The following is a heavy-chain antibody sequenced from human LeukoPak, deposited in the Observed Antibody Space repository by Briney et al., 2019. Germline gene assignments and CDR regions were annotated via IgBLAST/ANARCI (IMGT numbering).Heavy chain of an antibody. CDR3: PRTVTTFWGYHMDV. D-gene: IGHD1-7*01. CDR2: IKQDGSEK. V-gene: IGHV3-7*01. CDR1: GFTFSSYW. J-gene: IGHJ6*03. Sequence: PGGSLRLSCVASGFTFSSYWMSWVRQAPGKGLEWVANIKQDGSEKYYVDSVKGRFTISRDNAKNSLYLQMNSLRAEDTAVYYCPRTVTTFWGYHMDVWGKGTTVIVSS.